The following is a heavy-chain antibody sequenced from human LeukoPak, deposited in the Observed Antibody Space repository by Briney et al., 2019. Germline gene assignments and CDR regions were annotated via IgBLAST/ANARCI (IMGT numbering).Heavy chain of an antibody. J-gene: IGHJ4*02. V-gene: IGHV3-23*01. CDR1: GFTFSSYG. Sequence: PGGSLRLSCAASGFTFSSYGMSWVRQAPGKGLEWVSVITSGSSGSTYYADSVKGRFTISRDNSKNTLYLKMDSLRAEDTAVYYCVRDQVAGTEHWGQGTLVTVSS. CDR2: ITSGSSGST. CDR3: VRDQVAGTEH. D-gene: IGHD6-19*01.